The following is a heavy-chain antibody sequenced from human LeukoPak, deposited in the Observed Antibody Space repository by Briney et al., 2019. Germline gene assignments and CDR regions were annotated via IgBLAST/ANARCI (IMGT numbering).Heavy chain of an antibody. D-gene: IGHD3-10*01. CDR1: GFTFSSYG. Sequence: PGGSLRLSYAASGFTFSSYGMNWVRQAPGKGLEWVSFISSSSSYIYYADSVKGRFTISRDNAKNSLSLQMNSLRAEDTAVYYCARPLMYYYGSETYFWFDPWGQGTLVTVSS. V-gene: IGHV3-21*01. CDR2: ISSSSSYI. CDR3: ARPLMYYYGSETYFWFDP. J-gene: IGHJ5*02.